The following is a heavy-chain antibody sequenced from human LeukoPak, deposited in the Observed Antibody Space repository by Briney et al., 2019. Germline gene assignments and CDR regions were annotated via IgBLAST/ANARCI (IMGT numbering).Heavy chain of an antibody. CDR3: AKGQRNYYGSGRIFDY. CDR2: ISGSGGST. J-gene: IGHJ4*02. Sequence: GGSLRLSCAASGFTFSSYAMSWVRQAPGKGLEWVSAISGSGGSTYYADSVKGRFTISRDNSKNTLYLQMNSLRAEDTAVYYCAKGQRNYYGSGRIFDYRGQGTLVTVSS. CDR1: GFTFSSYA. D-gene: IGHD3-10*01. V-gene: IGHV3-23*01.